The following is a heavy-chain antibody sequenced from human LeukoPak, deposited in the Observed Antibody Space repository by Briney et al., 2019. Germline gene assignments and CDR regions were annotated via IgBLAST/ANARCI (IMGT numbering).Heavy chain of an antibody. D-gene: IGHD2-2*02. J-gene: IGHJ4*02. Sequence: SGTLSLTCAVSGGPISSSNWWSWVRQPPGKGLEWIGEICHSGTTNYNPSLKSRVTMSVDKSKNQFSLKLSSVTAADTAVYYCASRTGYCSSTSCYSFDSWGQGTLVTVSS. V-gene: IGHV4-4*02. CDR3: ASRTGYCSSTSCYSFDS. CDR1: GGPISSSNW. CDR2: ICHSGTT.